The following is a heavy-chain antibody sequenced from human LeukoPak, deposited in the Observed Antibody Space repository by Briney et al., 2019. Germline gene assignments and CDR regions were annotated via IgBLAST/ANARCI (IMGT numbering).Heavy chain of an antibody. D-gene: IGHD6-13*01. CDR1: GGSISSYY. CDR3: ARAGRIAAAGKATRNYYYYGMDV. CDR2: IYYSGST. J-gene: IGHJ6*04. V-gene: IGHV4-59*01. Sequence: SETLSLTCTVSGGSISSYYWSWIRQPPGKGLEWIGYIYYSGSTNYNPSLKSRVTISVDTSKSQFTLKLSSVTAADTAVYYCARAGRIAAAGKATRNYYYYGMDVWGKGTPVTVSS.